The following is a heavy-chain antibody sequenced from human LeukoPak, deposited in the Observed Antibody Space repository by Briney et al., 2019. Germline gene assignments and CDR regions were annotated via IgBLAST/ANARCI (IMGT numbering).Heavy chain of an antibody. CDR1: GFTFSSFG. CDR3: ARGVGYFDWLLSY. V-gene: IGHV3-21*01. J-gene: IGHJ4*02. D-gene: IGHD3-9*01. Sequence: GGSLRLSCAASGFTFSSFGMNWVRQAPGKGLEWVSSISSSGSHIYYADPVEGRFTISRDNAKNSLYLQMNSLRAEDTAVYYCARGVGYFDWLLSYWGQGALVTVSS. CDR2: ISSSGSHI.